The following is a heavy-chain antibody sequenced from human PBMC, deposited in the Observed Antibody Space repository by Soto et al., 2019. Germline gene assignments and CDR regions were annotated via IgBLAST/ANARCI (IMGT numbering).Heavy chain of an antibody. CDR2: IYYSGST. D-gene: IGHD6-13*01. Sequence: PSETLSLTCTVSGGSVSSGSYYWSWIRQPPGKGLEWIGYIYYSGSTNYNPSLKSRVTISVDTSKNQFSLKLSSVTAADTAVYYCARGYSSSWSHGMDVWGQGTTVTVSS. J-gene: IGHJ6*02. CDR3: ARGYSSSWSHGMDV. CDR1: GGSVSSGSYY. V-gene: IGHV4-61*01.